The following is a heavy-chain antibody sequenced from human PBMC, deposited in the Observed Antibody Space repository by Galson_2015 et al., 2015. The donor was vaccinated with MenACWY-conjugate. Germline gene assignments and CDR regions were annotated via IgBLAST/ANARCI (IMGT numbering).Heavy chain of an antibody. CDR3: TREAIVGEPGFDF. J-gene: IGHJ4*02. D-gene: IGHD1-26*01. CDR2: INPSGTFT. CDR1: GYTFREYY. V-gene: IGHV1-46*01. Sequence: SVKVSCKASGYTFREYYMQWVRQAPGQGLEWLGVINPSGTFTSYAQKFQGRITMTGDSFTSTVFMELNGLRSDDTAMYYCTREAIVGEPGFDFWGQGTLVTVSS.